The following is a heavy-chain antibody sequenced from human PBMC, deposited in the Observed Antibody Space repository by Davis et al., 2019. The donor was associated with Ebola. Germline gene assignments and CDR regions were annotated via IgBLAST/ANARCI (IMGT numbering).Heavy chain of an antibody. CDR3: VKDFGSGIYNYYYYYMDV. J-gene: IGHJ6*03. CDR2: ISSNGGST. D-gene: IGHD3-10*01. Sequence: GESLKISCSASGFAFNSYAMHWVRQAPGKGLEYVSAISSNGGSTYYADSVKGRFTISRDNSKNTLYLQMSSLRAEDTAVYYCVKDFGSGIYNYYYYYMDVWGKGTTVTVSS. V-gene: IGHV3-64D*06. CDR1: GFAFNSYA.